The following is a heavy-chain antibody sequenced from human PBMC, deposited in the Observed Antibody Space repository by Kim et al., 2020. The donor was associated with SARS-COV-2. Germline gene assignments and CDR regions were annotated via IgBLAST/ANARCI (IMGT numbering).Heavy chain of an antibody. D-gene: IGHD3-16*02. Sequence: GGSLRLSCAASGFTFSSYAMSWVRQAPGKGLEWVSAISGSGGSTYYADSVKGRFTISRDNSKNTLYLQMNSLRAEDTAVYYCAKVQDYDYVWGSYLVAFDIWGQRTIVTVSS. J-gene: IGHJ3*02. CDR3: AKVQDYDYVWGSYLVAFDI. CDR2: ISGSGGST. V-gene: IGHV3-23*01. CDR1: GFTFSSYA.